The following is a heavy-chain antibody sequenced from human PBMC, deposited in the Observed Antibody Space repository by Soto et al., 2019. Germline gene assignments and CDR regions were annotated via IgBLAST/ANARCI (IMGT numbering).Heavy chain of an antibody. CDR2: IIPIFGTA. CDR1: GGTFSSYA. V-gene: IGHV1-69*13. Sequence: ASVKVSCKASGGTFSSYAISWVRQAPGLGLEWMGGIIPIFGTANYAQKFQGRVTITADESTSTAYMELSSLRSEDTAVYYCADDSSGPPPASYYYYGMDVWGQGTTVTVSS. CDR3: ADDSSGPPPASYYYYGMDV. D-gene: IGHD3-22*01. J-gene: IGHJ6*02.